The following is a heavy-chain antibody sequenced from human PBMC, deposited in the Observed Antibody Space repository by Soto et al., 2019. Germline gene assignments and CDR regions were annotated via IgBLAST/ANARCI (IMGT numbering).Heavy chain of an antibody. J-gene: IGHJ4*02. V-gene: IGHV4-59*01. D-gene: IGHD2-8*01. CDR2: IHYSGTT. Sequence: SETLYLTCSVSGRSISRYYWSWIRQPPGKGLEWIADIHYSGTTNYNPSLACRVTLSVDTSKNQFSLKMTSVIAADRAMYFCAGYNSYAIDYWGRGTLVTVSS. CDR1: GRSISRYY. CDR3: AGYNSYAIDY.